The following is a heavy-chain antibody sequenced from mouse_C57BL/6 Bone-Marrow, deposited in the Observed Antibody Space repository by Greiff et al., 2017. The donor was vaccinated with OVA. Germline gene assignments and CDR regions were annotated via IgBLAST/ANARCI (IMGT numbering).Heavy chain of an antibody. CDR2: ISSGSSTI. D-gene: IGHD2-5*01. CDR3: ARAYYSNPNWYFDV. V-gene: IGHV5-17*01. Sequence: EVQGVESGGGLVKPGGSLKLSCAASRFTFSDYGMHWVRQAPEKGLEWVAYISSGSSTIYYADTVKGRFTISRDNAKNTLFLQMTSLRSEDTAMYYCARAYYSNPNWYFDVWGTGTTVTVSS. J-gene: IGHJ1*03. CDR1: RFTFSDYG.